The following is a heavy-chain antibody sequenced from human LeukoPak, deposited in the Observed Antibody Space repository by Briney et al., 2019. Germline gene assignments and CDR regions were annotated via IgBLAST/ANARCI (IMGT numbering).Heavy chain of an antibody. D-gene: IGHD6-19*01. V-gene: IGHV1-18*01. CDR1: GYTFTSYG. J-gene: IGHJ3*02. Sequence: ASVKVSCKASGYTFTSYGISWVRQAPGQGLEWMGWISAYNGNTNYAQKLQGRVTMTTDTSTSTAYMELSSLRSEDTAVYYCARVRSGYSSGWYIADAFDIWGQGTMVTVSS. CDR3: ARVRSGYSSGWYIADAFDI. CDR2: ISAYNGNT.